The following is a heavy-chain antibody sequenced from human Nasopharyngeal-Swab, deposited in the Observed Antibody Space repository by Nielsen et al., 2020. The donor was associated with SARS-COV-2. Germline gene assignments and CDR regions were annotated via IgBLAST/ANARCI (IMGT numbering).Heavy chain of an antibody. V-gene: IGHV3-73*01. D-gene: IGHD3-10*01. J-gene: IGHJ4*02. CDR2: IRSKANSYAT. CDR3: TRHLGGFGEFDY. CDR1: GFTFSGSA. Sequence: GESLKISCAASGFTFSGSAMHWVRQASGKGLEWVGRIRSKANSYATAYAASVKGRFTISRDDSKNTAYLQMNSLKTEDTAVYYCTRHLGGFGEFDYWGQGTLVTVSS.